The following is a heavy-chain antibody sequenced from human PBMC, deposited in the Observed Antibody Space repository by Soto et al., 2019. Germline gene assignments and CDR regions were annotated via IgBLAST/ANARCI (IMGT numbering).Heavy chain of an antibody. J-gene: IGHJ5*02. Sequence: GGSLRLSCAASGFTFSSYAMSWVRQAPGKGLEWVSAISGSGGSTYYADSVKGRFTIARDKSKNTLYRQMNSLRAEDTAVYYCAKAYSDGWNSYDSSGYYSVGAPFDRWGEGTLVTVSS. CDR2: ISGSGGST. V-gene: IGHV3-23*01. CDR1: GFTFSSYA. D-gene: IGHD3-22*01. CDR3: AKAYSDGWNSYDSSGYYSVGAPFDR.